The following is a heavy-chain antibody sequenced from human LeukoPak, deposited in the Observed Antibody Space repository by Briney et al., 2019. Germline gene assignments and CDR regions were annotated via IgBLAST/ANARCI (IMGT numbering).Heavy chain of an antibody. CDR2: IKQDGSEK. Sequence: PGGSLRLSCAASGLTFSTYWMTWVRQAPGKGLEWVANIKQDGSEKYYVDSVKGRFTISRDNAKNSLYLQMNSLRAEDTAVYYCARGGAIFGVVIHYFDYWGQGTLGTVSS. J-gene: IGHJ4*02. CDR1: GLTFSTYW. V-gene: IGHV3-7*01. CDR3: ARGGAIFGVVIHYFDY. D-gene: IGHD3-3*01.